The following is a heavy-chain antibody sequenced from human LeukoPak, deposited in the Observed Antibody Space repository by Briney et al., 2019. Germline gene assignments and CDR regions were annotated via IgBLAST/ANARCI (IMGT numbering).Heavy chain of an antibody. D-gene: IGHD1-26*01. J-gene: IGHJ4*02. Sequence: GGSLRLSCAASGFAFGSYSMNWVRQAPGKGLEWVSSISSSSSYIYYADSVKGRFTISRDNAKNSLYLQMNSLRAEDTAVYYCARDYGGSCFDSWGQGTRVTVSS. CDR3: ARDYGGSCFDS. CDR1: GFAFGSYS. CDR2: ISSSSSYI. V-gene: IGHV3-21*01.